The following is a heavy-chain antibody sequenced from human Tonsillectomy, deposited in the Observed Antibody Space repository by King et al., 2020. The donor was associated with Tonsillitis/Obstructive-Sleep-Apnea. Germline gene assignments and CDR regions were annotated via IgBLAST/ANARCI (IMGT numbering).Heavy chain of an antibody. D-gene: IGHD4-11*01. V-gene: IGHV4-34*01. CDR3: AREKDYSIEIHARALGFDT. CDR2: INHSGST. J-gene: IGHJ5*02. Sequence: VQLQQWGAGLLKPSETLSLTCAVYGGSFSGYHWSWIRQPPGKGLEWIGEINHSGSTKYNASLKTRVTISADTSKNQFSLRLSSVTAADTAVYFCAREKDYSIEIHARALGFDTWGQGTLVTVSS. CDR1: GGSFSGYH.